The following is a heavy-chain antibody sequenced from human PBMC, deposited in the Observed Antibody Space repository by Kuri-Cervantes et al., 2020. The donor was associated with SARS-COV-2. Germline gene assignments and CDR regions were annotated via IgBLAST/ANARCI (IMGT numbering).Heavy chain of an antibody. CDR2: ISWNSGSI. V-gene: IGHV3-9*03. CDR3: AKGIAAAGVGAFDI. Sequence: SLKISCAASGFTFDDYAMHWVRQAPGKGLEWVSGISWNSGSIGYADSVKGRFTIYRDNAKNSLYLQMNSLSAEDMALYYCAKGIAAAGVGAFDIWGQGTMVTVSS. D-gene: IGHD6-13*01. CDR1: GFTFDDYA. J-gene: IGHJ3*02.